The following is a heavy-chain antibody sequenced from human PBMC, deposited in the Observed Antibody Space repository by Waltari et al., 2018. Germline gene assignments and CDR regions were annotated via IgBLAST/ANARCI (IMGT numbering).Heavy chain of an antibody. J-gene: IGHJ4*02. D-gene: IGHD3-3*02. Sequence: QVQLQESGPGLVKPSQTLSLTCSVSGGSISNSNSYWHCFRQHPGVGLEWIGNIYYRGTTYISPSLKSRVDMSLEMSTNQFSLHLRSVTAADTAVYFCVRGLSYLDSGIRQWGQGTLVTVSS. CDR3: VRGLSYLDSGIRQ. CDR2: IYYRGTT. CDR1: GGSISNSNSY. V-gene: IGHV4-31*03.